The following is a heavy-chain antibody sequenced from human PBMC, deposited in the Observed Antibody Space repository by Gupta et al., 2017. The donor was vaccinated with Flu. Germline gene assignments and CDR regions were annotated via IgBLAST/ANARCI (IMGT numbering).Heavy chain of an antibody. V-gene: IGHV4-31*02. Sequence: NWIRQHPGKAPEWIGQIYFSGSTSYNPSLKSRVTISVDTSKNQFSLRLSSVTVADTAVYYCAKDRSISWFFTWGQGTLVTVSS. CDR2: IYFSGST. CDR3: AKDRSISWFFT. D-gene: IGHD6-13*01. J-gene: IGHJ4*02.